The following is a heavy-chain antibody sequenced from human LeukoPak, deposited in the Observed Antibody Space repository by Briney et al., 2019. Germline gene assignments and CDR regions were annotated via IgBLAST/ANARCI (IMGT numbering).Heavy chain of an antibody. CDR1: GGSISSYY. Sequence: SETLSLTCTVSGGSISSYYWSWIRQPPGKGLEWIGYIYYSGSTNYNPSLKSRVTISVDTSKNQFSLKLSSVTAADTAVYYCARRRRPVGATGWCFDLWGRGTLVTVSS. D-gene: IGHD1-26*01. J-gene: IGHJ2*01. CDR3: ARRRRPVGATGWCFDL. CDR2: IYYSGST. V-gene: IGHV4-59*08.